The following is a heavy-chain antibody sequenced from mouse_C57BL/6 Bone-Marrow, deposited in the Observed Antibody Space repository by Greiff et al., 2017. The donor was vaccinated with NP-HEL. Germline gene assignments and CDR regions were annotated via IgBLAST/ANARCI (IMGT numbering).Heavy chain of an antibody. CDR3: AREGDYYGSSYDY. CDR1: GFTFSSYA. D-gene: IGHD1-1*01. J-gene: IGHJ2*01. Sequence: EVKLMESGGGLVKPGGSLKLSCAASGFTFSSYAMSWVRQTPEKRLEWVATISDGGSYTYYPDNVKGRFTISRDNAKNNLYLQMSHLKSEDTAMYYCAREGDYYGSSYDYWGQGTTLTVSS. CDR2: ISDGGSYT. V-gene: IGHV5-4*01.